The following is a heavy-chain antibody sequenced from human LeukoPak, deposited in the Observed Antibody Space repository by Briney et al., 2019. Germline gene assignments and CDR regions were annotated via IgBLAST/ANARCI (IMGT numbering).Heavy chain of an antibody. CDR1: GGSISSYY. D-gene: IGHD3-10*01. Sequence: PSETLSLTCTVSGGSISSYYWSWIRQPAGKGLEWIGRIYTSGSTNYNPSLKSRVTMSVDTSKNQFSLKLSSVTAADTAVYYCARDLLDGSGSYYRIYYYYYMDVWGKGTTVTISS. CDR3: ARDLLDGSGSYYRIYYYYYMDV. CDR2: IYTSGST. V-gene: IGHV4-4*07. J-gene: IGHJ6*03.